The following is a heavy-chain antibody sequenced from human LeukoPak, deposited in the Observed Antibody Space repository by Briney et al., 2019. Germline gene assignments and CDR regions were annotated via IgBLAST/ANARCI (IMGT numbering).Heavy chain of an antibody. Sequence: PGRSLRLSCAVSGFSFSTYNMNCVRHPPGKGLEWVSSITTISSYVYYADSVKGRFTISRDNAKNSLYLQMNSLRAEDTAVHYCAREGLRYYYDSSGYSHWGQGTLVTVS. CDR1: GFSFSTYN. CDR3: AREGLRYYYDSSGYSH. D-gene: IGHD3-22*01. CDR2: ITTISSYV. J-gene: IGHJ4*02. V-gene: IGHV3-21*01.